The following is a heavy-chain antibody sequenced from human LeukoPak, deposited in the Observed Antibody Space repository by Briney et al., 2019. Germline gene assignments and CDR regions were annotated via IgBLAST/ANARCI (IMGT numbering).Heavy chain of an antibody. CDR1: GFAVRNNY. J-gene: IGHJ4*02. CDR3: ASTPVSGARGDY. Sequence: GGPLRLSCAASGFAVRNNYMSWVRQAPGKGLEWVSVIYSGGSTYCADSVKGRFTISRDNAKNSLYLQMNSLRAEDTAVYYCASTPVSGARGDYWGQGTLVTVSS. CDR2: IYSGGST. V-gene: IGHV3-66*01.